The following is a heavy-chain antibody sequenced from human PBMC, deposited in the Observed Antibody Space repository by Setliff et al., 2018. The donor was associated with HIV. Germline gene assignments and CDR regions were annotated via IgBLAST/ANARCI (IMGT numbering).Heavy chain of an antibody. J-gene: IGHJ3*02. V-gene: IGHV4-34*01. CDR3: AKSYGSGWSADTFDI. CDR1: GWSFSGYY. Sequence: SETLSLTCAVYGWSFSGYYWSWIRQPPGKGLEWIGEINHSESTNYNPSLKSRVTISLHTSKNQFSLKLSSVTAADTAMYYCAKSYGSGWSADTFDIWGQGTMVTVSS. D-gene: IGHD6-19*01. CDR2: INHSEST.